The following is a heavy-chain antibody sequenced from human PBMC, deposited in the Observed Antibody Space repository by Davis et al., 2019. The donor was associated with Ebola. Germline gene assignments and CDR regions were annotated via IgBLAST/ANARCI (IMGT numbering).Heavy chain of an antibody. Sequence: ASVQVSCKASGYTFTGYYMHWVRQAPGQGLEWMGWINPNSGGTNYAQKFQGWVTMTRDTSISTAYMELSRLRSDDTAVYYCARGALYGDNTDFDYWGQGTLVTVSS. D-gene: IGHD4-17*01. CDR3: ARGALYGDNTDFDY. CDR1: GYTFTGYY. CDR2: INPNSGGT. J-gene: IGHJ4*02. V-gene: IGHV1-2*04.